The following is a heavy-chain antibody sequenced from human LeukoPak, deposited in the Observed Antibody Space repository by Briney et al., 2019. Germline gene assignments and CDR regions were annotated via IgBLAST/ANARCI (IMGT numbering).Heavy chain of an antibody. CDR2: ISGSGGST. CDR1: GFTFSSYA. CDR3: AKAPSYSSSWSFDY. D-gene: IGHD6-13*01. J-gene: IGHJ4*02. V-gene: IGHV3-23*01. Sequence: PGGSLRLSCAASGFTFSSYAMRLVRQAPGKGLEWVSAISGSGGSTYYADSVKGRFTISRDNSKNTLYLQMNSLRAEDTAVYYCAKAPSYSSSWSFDYWGQGTLVTVSS.